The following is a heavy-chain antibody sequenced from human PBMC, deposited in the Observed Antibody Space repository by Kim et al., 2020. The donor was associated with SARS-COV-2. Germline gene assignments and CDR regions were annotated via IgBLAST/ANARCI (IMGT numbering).Heavy chain of an antibody. Sequence: SETLSLTCAVYGGSFSGYYWSWIRQPPGKGLEWIGEINHSGSTNYNPSLKRRVTISVETSKKQFSWKLSSVTAADTAVYYWARVSISSSSWYGGLKWFD. D-gene: IGHD6-13*01. V-gene: IGHV4-34*01. CDR2: INHSGST. CDR3: ARVSISSSSWYGGLKWFD. J-gene: IGHJ5*01. CDR1: GGSFSGYY.